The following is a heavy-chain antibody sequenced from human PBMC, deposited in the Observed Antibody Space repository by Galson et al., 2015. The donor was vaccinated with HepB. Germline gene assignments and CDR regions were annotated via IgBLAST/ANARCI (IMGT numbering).Heavy chain of an antibody. CDR1: GYTFTGYY. CDR3: ARVVLRYFDWLSTPFDY. V-gene: IGHV1-2*02. CDR2: INPNSGGT. J-gene: IGHJ4*02. D-gene: IGHD3-9*01. Sequence: SVKVSCKASGYTFTGYYMHWVRQAPGQGLEWMGWINPNSGGTNYAQKFQGRVTMTRDTSISTAYMELSRLRSDDTAVYYCARVVLRYFDWLSTPFDYWGQGTLVTVSS.